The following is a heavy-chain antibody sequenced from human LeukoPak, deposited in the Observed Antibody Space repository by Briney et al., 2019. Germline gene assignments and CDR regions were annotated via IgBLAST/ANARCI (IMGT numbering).Heavy chain of an antibody. Sequence: PGGSLRLSCAASGFTFSSNDIHWVRQAPGKGLEWVVVISYDGGNKYYADSVKGRFAISRDNSKNTLYLQMNSLRAEDTAVYYRAKGTHYYDSSGYWGAFDIWGQGTMVTVSS. V-gene: IGHV3-30*18. CDR2: ISYDGGNK. D-gene: IGHD3-22*01. CDR3: AKGTHYYDSSGYWGAFDI. CDR1: GFTFSSND. J-gene: IGHJ3*02.